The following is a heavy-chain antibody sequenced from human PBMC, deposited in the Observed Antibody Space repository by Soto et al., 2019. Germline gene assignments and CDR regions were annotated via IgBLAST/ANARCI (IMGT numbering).Heavy chain of an antibody. J-gene: IGHJ3*02. CDR3: ARRVADYYDSSGTADI. CDR1: GFTFSSYA. V-gene: IGHV3-30-3*01. CDR2: ISYDGSNK. D-gene: IGHD3-22*01. Sequence: GGSLRLSCAASGFTFSSYAMHWVRQAPGKGLEWVAVISYDGSNKYYADSVKGRFTISRDNSKNTLYLQMNSLRAEDTAVYYCARRVADYYDSSGTADIWGQGTMVTVSS.